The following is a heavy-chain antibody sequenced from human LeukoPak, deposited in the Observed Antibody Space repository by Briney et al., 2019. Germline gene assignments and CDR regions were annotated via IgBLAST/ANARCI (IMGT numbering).Heavy chain of an antibody. CDR1: GGPISSSSYY. D-gene: IGHD3-9*01. CDR3: ARVPIQFNDILTGYYRYYFDY. Sequence: PSETLSLTCTVSGGPISSSSYYWGWIRPPPGKGLEWIGSIFHSGRTSYNPSLKSRLTISVDTSKNQFSLKLSSVTAADTAVYYCARVPIQFNDILTGYYRYYFDYWGQGTLVTVSS. J-gene: IGHJ4*02. CDR2: IFHSGRT. V-gene: IGHV4-39*07.